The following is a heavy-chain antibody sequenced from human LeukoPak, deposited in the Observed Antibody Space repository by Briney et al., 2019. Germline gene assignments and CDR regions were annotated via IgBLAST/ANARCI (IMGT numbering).Heavy chain of an antibody. CDR2: IYYSGST. CDR1: GGSISSSSYY. Sequence: SETLSLTCTVSGGSISSSSYYWGWIRQPPGKGLEWIGSIYYSGSTYYNPSLKSRVTISVDTSKNQFSLKLSSVTAADTAVYYCARDTPYYYDSSGYSNWFDPWGQGTLVTVSS. J-gene: IGHJ5*02. CDR3: ARDTPYYYDSSGYSNWFDP. V-gene: IGHV4-39*07. D-gene: IGHD3-22*01.